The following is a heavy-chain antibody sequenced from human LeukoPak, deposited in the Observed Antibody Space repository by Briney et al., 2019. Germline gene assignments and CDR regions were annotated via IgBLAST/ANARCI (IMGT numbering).Heavy chain of an antibody. D-gene: IGHD3-10*01. Sequence: SETLSLTCTVSGGSINSYYWSWIRQPPGKGLEWIGYIYYSGSTNYNPSLKSRVTTSVDTSKSQFSLKLSSVTAADTAVYYCARHRSGDPWGQGTLVTVSS. CDR3: ARHRSGDP. V-gene: IGHV4-59*08. CDR2: IYYSGST. CDR1: GGSINSYY. J-gene: IGHJ5*02.